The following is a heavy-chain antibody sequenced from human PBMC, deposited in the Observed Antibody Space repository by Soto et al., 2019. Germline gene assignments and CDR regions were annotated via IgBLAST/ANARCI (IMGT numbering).Heavy chain of an antibody. D-gene: IGHD2-21*01. CDR3: ARDIHNVGY. CDR2: INGDGTMT. Sequence: QPGGSLRLSCAASGFTFSSYWMYWVRQVPGKGLMWVARINGDGTMTNYADSVKGRLTVSRDNAKNTLYLQMNSLRAEDTAVYYCARDIHNVGYWGQGTMVTVSS. V-gene: IGHV3-74*01. J-gene: IGHJ4*02. CDR1: GFTFSSYW.